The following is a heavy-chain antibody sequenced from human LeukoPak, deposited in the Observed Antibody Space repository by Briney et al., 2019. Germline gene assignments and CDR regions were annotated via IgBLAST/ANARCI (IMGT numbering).Heavy chain of an antibody. CDR3: ARGAKRDILTGSPGVLAY. Sequence: ASVKVSCKASGYTFASYAMHWVRQAPGQRLEWMGWINAGNGNTKYSQKFQGRVTITRDTSASTAYMELSSLRSEDTAVYYCARGAKRDILTGSPGVLAYWGQGTLVTVSS. CDR2: INAGNGNT. CDR1: GYTFASYA. D-gene: IGHD3-9*01. J-gene: IGHJ4*02. V-gene: IGHV1-3*01.